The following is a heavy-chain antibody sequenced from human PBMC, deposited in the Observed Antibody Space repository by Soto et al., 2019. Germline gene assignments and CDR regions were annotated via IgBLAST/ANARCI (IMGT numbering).Heavy chain of an antibody. Sequence: SVKVSCKASGGTFSSYAISWVRQAPGQGLEWMGGIIPIFGTANYAQKFQGRVTITADESTSTAYMELSSLRSEDTAVYYCARDLRYYYDSSGSNWFDPWGKGTLVGVAS. CDR2: IIPIFGTA. CDR1: GGTFSSYA. V-gene: IGHV1-69*13. J-gene: IGHJ5*02. CDR3: ARDLRYYYDSSGSNWFDP. D-gene: IGHD3-22*01.